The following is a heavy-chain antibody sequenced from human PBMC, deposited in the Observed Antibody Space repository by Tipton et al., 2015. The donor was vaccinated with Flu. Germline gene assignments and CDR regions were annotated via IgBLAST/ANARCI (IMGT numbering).Heavy chain of an antibody. CDR3: ARGSGSGTEMTVYV. CDR2: MYAGGNT. Sequence: TLSLTCTVSGGSMSSFYWSWIRKPAGKGLEWMGRMYAGGNTKYNPSLKSRVTMSVDTSKNQFSLRLTSVTAADTAVYYCARGSGSGTEMTVYVWGPGTVVTVSS. J-gene: IGHJ4*02. CDR1: GGSMSSFY. D-gene: IGHD3-10*01. V-gene: IGHV4-4*07.